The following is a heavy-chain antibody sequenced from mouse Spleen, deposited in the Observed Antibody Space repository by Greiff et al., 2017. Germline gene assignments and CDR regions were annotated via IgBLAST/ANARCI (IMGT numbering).Heavy chain of an antibody. CDR3: ARPHYYGSSYDFDY. V-gene: IGHV5-6*01. D-gene: IGHD1-1*01. CDR1: GFTFSSYG. J-gene: IGHJ2*01. Sequence: EVKLMESGGDLVKPGGSLKLSCAASGFTFSSYGMTWVRQTPDKRLEWVATISSGGSYTYYPDSVKGRFTISRDNAKNTLYLQMSSLKSEDTAMYYCARPHYYGSSYDFDYWGQGTTLTVSS. CDR2: ISSGGSYT.